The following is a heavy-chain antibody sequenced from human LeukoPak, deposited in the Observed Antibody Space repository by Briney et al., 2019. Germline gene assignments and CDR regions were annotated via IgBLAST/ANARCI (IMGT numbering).Heavy chain of an antibody. CDR2: IRYDGSNK. V-gene: IGHV3-30*02. J-gene: IGHJ4*02. D-gene: IGHD3-3*01. CDR1: GFTFSSYG. Sequence: SGGSLRLSCAASGFTFSSYGMHWVRQAPGKGLEWVAFIRYDGSNKYYADSVKGRFTISRDNSKNTLYLQMNSLRTEDTAMYYCAKGVTIFGVVIMGYFDCWGQGTLVTVSS. CDR3: AKGVTIFGVVIMGYFDC.